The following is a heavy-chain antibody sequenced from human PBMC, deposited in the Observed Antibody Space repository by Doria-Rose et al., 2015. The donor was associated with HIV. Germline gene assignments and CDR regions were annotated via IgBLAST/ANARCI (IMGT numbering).Heavy chain of an antibody. CDR3: ARIKSSRWYHKYYFDF. J-gene: IGHJ4*02. CDR2: IFSDDER. Sequence: QESGPVLVKPTETLTLTCTVSGVSLSSPGMGVSWIRQPPGKALEWLANIFSDDERSYNPSQMSRLTIARGTSKSQVVLTMTDMDPVDTATYYCARIKSSRWYHKYYFDFWGQGTLVIVSA. CDR1: GVSLSSPGMG. V-gene: IGHV2-26*01. D-gene: IGHD6-13*01.